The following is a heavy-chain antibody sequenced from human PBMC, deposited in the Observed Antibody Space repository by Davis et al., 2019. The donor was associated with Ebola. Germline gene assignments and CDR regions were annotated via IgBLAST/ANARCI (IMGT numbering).Heavy chain of an antibody. CDR3: AKSRVSSWLLAY. CDR1: GFTFSSYA. Sequence: GESLKISCAASGFTFSSYAMSWVRQAPGKGLEWVSAISGSGGSTYYADSVKGRFTISRDNSKSTLYLQMNSLRAEDTAVYYCAKSRVSSWLLAYWGQGTLVTVSS. V-gene: IGHV3-23*01. CDR2: ISGSGGST. J-gene: IGHJ4*02. D-gene: IGHD6-13*01.